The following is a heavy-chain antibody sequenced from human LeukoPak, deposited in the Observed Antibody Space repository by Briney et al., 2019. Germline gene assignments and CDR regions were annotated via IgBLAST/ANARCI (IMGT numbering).Heavy chain of an antibody. CDR3: ARGDYYYDGTTYFNDAFDI. CDR1: GFTFSSYW. Sequence: GGSLRLSCAASGFTFSSYWMSWVRQAPGKGLEWVANIQPDGSQKYCVDSVKGRFTISRDNAKNALYLQMYSLRAEDTAVYYCARGDYYYDGTTYFNDAFDIWGQGTMVTVSS. V-gene: IGHV3-7*01. J-gene: IGHJ3*02. D-gene: IGHD3-22*01. CDR2: IQPDGSQK.